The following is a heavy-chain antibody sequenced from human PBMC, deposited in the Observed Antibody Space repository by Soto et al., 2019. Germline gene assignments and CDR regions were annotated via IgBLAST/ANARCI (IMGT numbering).Heavy chain of an antibody. J-gene: IGHJ4*02. CDR3: AREGDMKFHSDSSDEPGY. CDR2: IIPSIGII. V-gene: IGHV1-69*04. D-gene: IGHD3-22*01. CDR1: GGTFSSFV. Sequence: QVQLVQSGAEVKKPGSSVKVSCKASGGTFSSFVISWVRQAPGQGLEWMGRIIPSIGIINYAQKFQGRVTMTEDTATSTAYMELSSLRSDDTAVYYCAREGDMKFHSDSSDEPGYWGQGTLVTVSS.